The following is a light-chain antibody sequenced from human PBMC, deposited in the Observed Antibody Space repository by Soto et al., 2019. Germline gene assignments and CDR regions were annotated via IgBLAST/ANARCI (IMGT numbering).Light chain of an antibody. CDR3: SSYTGSSINTVV. J-gene: IGLJ2*01. V-gene: IGLV2-14*01. Sequence: QSVLTQPASVSWSPGQSITISCTGTSSDVGKYSYVSWYQQHPAKAPKLMIFEVSNRPSGVSNRFSGSKSGNTASLTISGLQAEDEADYYCSSYTGSSINTVVFGGGTQLTVL. CDR2: EVS. CDR1: SSDVGKYSY.